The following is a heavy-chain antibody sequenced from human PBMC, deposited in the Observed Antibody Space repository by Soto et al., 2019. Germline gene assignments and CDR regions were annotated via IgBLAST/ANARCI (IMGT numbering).Heavy chain of an antibody. V-gene: IGHV1-3*01. CDR2: INSGNGNT. D-gene: IGHD6-19*01. CDR1: GYTFTSYA. CDR3: ARVLAENYYYGMDV. J-gene: IGHJ6*02. Sequence: ASVKVSCKASGYTFTSYAIHWVRPAPGQRLEWMGWINSGNGNTKYSQKFQGRVTITRDTSASTAYMELSSLRSEDTAVYYCARVLAENYYYGMDVWGQGTTATVSS.